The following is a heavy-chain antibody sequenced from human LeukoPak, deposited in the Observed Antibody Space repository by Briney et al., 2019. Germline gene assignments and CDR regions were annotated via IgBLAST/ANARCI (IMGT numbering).Heavy chain of an antibody. J-gene: IGHJ5*02. CDR2: INPSGGST. CDR3: ARDAPPGVYCSSTSCQNNWFDP. CDR1: GYTFTSYY. D-gene: IGHD2-2*01. Sequence: ASVKVSCTASGYTFTSYYMHWVRQAPGQGLEWMGIINPSGGSTSYAQKFQGRVTMTRDTSTSTVYMELSSLRSEDTAVYYCARDAPPGVYCSSTSCQNNWFDPWGQGTLVTVSS. V-gene: IGHV1-46*01.